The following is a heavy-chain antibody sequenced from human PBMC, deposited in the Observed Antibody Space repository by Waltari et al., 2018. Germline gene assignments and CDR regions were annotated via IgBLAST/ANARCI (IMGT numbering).Heavy chain of an antibody. CDR3: ARESSWELPDY. D-gene: IGHD1-26*01. CDR1: GFTFSSYG. J-gene: IGHJ4*02. Sequence: QVQLVESGGGVVQPGRSLRLSCAASGFTFSSYGMHWVRQAPGKGVEWVAGIWYDGSNKYYADSVKGRFTISRDNSKNTLYLQMNSLRAEDTAVYYCARESSWELPDYWGQGTLVTVSS. CDR2: IWYDGSNK. V-gene: IGHV3-33*01.